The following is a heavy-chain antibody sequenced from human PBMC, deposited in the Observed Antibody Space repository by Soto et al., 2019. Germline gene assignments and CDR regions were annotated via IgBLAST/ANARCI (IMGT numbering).Heavy chain of an antibody. V-gene: IGHV3-23*01. CDR2: ISGSGGST. CDR3: AKAMVRGVSYYYGMDV. CDR1: GFTFSSYA. D-gene: IGHD3-10*01. J-gene: IGHJ6*02. Sequence: VQLLESGGGLVQPGGSLRLSCAASGFTFSSYAMSWVRQAPGKGLEWVSAISGSGGSTYYADSVKGRFTISRDNSKNTLYLQMNSLRAEDTAVYYCAKAMVRGVSYYYGMDVWGQGTTVTVSS.